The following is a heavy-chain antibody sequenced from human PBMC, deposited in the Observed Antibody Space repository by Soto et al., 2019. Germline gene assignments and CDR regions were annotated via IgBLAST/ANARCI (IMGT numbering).Heavy chain of an antibody. CDR2: INAGNGNT. J-gene: IGHJ5*02. D-gene: IGHD2-15*01. CDR1: GYTFTSYA. V-gene: IGHV1-3*01. Sequence: QVQLVQSGAEVKKPGASVKVSCKASGYTFTSYAMPWVRQAPGQRLEWMGWINAGNGNTKYSQKFQGRVTITRDPSASTAYMELRSLRSEDTAVYCCARGRIQCSGGSCYKDWFDPWGQGTLVTVSS. CDR3: ARGRIQCSGGSCYKDWFDP.